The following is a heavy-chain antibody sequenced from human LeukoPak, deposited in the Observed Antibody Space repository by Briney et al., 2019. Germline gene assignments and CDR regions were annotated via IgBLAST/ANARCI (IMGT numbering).Heavy chain of an antibody. CDR1: GGSISSSSYY. Sequence: SETLSLTCTVSGGSISSSSYYWGWIRQPPRKGLEWIGSIYYSGGTYYNPSLKSRLTISVDTSKDQFSLKLSSVTTSDTAVYYCARHGWSSSWFDYWGQGTLATVSS. J-gene: IGHJ4*02. CDR3: ARHGWSSSWFDY. CDR2: IYYSGGT. D-gene: IGHD6-13*01. V-gene: IGHV4-39*01.